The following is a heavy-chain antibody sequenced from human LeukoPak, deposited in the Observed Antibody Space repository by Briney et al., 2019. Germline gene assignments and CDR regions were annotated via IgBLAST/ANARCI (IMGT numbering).Heavy chain of an antibody. Sequence: ASVKVSCKASGYTFTGYYMHWVRQAPGQGLEWMGWINPNSGGTNYAQKFQGRVTMTRDMSTSTVYMELSSLRSEDTAVYYCAIVDAKRYYYYMDVWGKGTTVTVSS. J-gene: IGHJ6*03. CDR3: AIVDAKRYYYYMDV. D-gene: IGHD2-2*01. CDR1: GYTFTGYY. CDR2: INPNSGGT. V-gene: IGHV1-2*02.